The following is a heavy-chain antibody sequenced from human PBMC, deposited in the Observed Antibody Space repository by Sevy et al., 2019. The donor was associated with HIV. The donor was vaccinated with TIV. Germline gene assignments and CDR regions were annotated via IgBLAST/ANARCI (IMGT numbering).Heavy chain of an antibody. CDR1: GFTFNTHA. J-gene: IGHJ3*01. Sequence: GGSLRLSCAASGFTFNTHAMNWVRQAPGKGLEWVSVISGPGYGTNYADSVKGRFTISRDNSKNTLFLQMNSLRDDDTAVYYCAKALNPALESMLEVNLRSLKGFDVWGQRTMVTVSS. V-gene: IGHV3-23*01. D-gene: IGHD3-22*01. CDR3: AKALNPALESMLEVNLRSLKGFDV. CDR2: ISGPGYGT.